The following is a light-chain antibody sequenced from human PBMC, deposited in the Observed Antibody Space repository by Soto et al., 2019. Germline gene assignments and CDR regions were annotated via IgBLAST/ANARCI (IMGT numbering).Light chain of an antibody. CDR3: MQGTHWPWT. J-gene: IGKJ1*01. V-gene: IGKV2-30*01. CDR1: QSLVYSNGTAY. Sequence: DAVLTQSPLSLPVTLGQPAAISCRSSQSLVYSNGTAYLIWFQQRPGQSPRRLIYQVSTRDAGDTDTFSGSGSGTYFTLTISRVEAEDVGLYYCMQGTHWPWTVGQGTKVEIK. CDR2: QVS.